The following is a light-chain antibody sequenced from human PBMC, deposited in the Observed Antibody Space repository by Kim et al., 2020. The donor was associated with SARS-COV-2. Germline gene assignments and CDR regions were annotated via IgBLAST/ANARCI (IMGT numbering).Light chain of an antibody. CDR2: KAS. CDR1: KSIRSW. V-gene: IGKV1-5*03. Sequence: ASVGDRVTITCPASKSIRSWLAWYQQKPGKAPNLLIYKASSLQKGVPSRFSGSGSGTEFTLTISSLQPDDFATYYCQQYNIYPLTFGGGTRVEI. J-gene: IGKJ4*01. CDR3: QQYNIYPLT.